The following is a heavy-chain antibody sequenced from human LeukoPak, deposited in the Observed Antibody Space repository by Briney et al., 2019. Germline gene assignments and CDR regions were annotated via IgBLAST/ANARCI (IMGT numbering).Heavy chain of an antibody. J-gene: IGHJ2*01. CDR1: GDSISNYY. Sequence: PSETLSLTCTVSGDSISNYYWSWIRQPPGKGLEWIGYIYYSGSTDYNPSLKSRVTISVDTSKNSVSLKLNSVTAADTVVYYCATARRDGYNLDWYFDLWGRGTLVTVSS. CDR3: ATARRDGYNLDWYFDL. CDR2: IYYSGST. V-gene: IGHV4-59*01. D-gene: IGHD5-24*01.